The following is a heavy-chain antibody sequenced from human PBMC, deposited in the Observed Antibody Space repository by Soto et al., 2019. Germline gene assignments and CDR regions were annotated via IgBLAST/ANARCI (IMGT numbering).Heavy chain of an antibody. CDR1: GFSLSTSGVG. V-gene: IGHV2-5*01. Sequence: QITLKESGPTLVRPTQTLTLTCTFSGFSLSTSGVGVGWIRQPRGKALEWLALIYWYDDKRYSPSLKSRLTITKDTSKNQVVRTMTNMDPVDTATYYCAHSRCGGDCLQSYSSHYYYGMDVWGQGTTVTVSS. CDR2: IYWYDDK. J-gene: IGHJ6*02. CDR3: AHSRCGGDCLQSYSSHYYYGMDV. D-gene: IGHD2-21*02.